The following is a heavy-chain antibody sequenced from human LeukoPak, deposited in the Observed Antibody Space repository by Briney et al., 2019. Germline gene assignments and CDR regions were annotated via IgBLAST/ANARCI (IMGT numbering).Heavy chain of an antibody. Sequence: GGSLRLSCAASGFTFSSYSMNWVRQAPGKGLEWVSYISSSSSTIYYADSVKGRFTISRDNAKNSLYLQMNSLRAEDTAVYYCARDRSTELHDYWGQGTLVTVSS. D-gene: IGHD1-26*01. CDR1: GFTFSSYS. CDR2: ISSSSSTI. V-gene: IGHV3-48*04. CDR3: ARDRSTELHDY. J-gene: IGHJ4*02.